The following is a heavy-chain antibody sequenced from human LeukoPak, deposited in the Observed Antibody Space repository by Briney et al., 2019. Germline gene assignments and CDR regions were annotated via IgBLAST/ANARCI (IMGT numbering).Heavy chain of an antibody. CDR2: INSDGSST. Sequence: GGSLRLSCAASGFTFSSYWMHWVRQAPGKGLVWVSRINSDGSSTSYADSVKGRFTISRDNAKNTLYLQMNSLRAEDTAVYYCARGPDLGYSSGWSDYWGQGTLVTVSS. D-gene: IGHD6-19*01. J-gene: IGHJ4*02. V-gene: IGHV3-74*01. CDR3: ARGPDLGYSSGWSDY. CDR1: GFTFSSYW.